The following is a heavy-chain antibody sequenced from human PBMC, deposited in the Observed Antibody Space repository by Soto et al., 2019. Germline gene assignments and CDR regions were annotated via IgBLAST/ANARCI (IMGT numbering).Heavy chain of an antibody. CDR2: IYHSGST. CDR3: ARESSGGAPTDY. CDR1: GGYISSVGYS. D-gene: IGHD1-26*01. Sequence: SETLSLTCAVSGGYISSVGYSWSWIRQQPGKGLEWIGYIYHSGSTYYNPSLKSRVTISVDTSKNQFSLKLSSVTAADTAVYYCARESSGGAPTDYWGQGTLVTVSS. V-gene: IGHV4-31*11. J-gene: IGHJ4*02.